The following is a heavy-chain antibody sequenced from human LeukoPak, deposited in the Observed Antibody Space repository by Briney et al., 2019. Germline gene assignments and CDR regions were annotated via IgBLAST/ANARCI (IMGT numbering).Heavy chain of an antibody. CDR1: GGSFSGYY. V-gene: IGHV4-34*01. CDR3: ASWGDCSSTSCYGPWFDP. D-gene: IGHD2-2*01. Sequence: SETLSLTCTVYGGSFSGYYWSWIRQPPGKGLEWIGEINYSGSTNYNPSLKSRVTISVDTSKNQFSLKLSLVTAADTAAYYCASWGDCSSTSCYGPWFDPWGQGTLVTVSS. J-gene: IGHJ5*02. CDR2: INYSGST.